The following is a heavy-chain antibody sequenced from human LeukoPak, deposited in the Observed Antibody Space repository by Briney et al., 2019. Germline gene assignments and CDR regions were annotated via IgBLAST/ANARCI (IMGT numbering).Heavy chain of an antibody. V-gene: IGHV4-4*07. CDR2: IYTSGNT. CDR3: ARDSNQRGFDI. D-gene: IGHD4-11*01. Sequence: SETLSLTCTVSGGSISSYYWSWIRQPAGKGLEWIGRIYTSGNTYYIPSLKSRVTMSVETSKDQFSLKLSSVTAADTAVYYCARDSNQRGFDIWGQGTMVTVSS. CDR1: GGSISSYY. J-gene: IGHJ3*02.